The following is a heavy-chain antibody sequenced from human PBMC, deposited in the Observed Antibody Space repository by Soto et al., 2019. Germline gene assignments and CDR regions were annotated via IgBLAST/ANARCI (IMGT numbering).Heavy chain of an antibody. CDR2: VYHTGDT. V-gene: IGHV4-4*02. Sequence: PSETLSLTCGVSGGTVASSHWWSWVRQSPGRGLEWIGNVYHTGDTNFNPSLQSRVTSSVDKSNNQFSLRLTSVTAADTAVYFCARVIVTAGRNNSIDPWGPGILVT. CDR3: ARVIVTAGRNNSIDP. D-gene: IGHD2-21*02. J-gene: IGHJ5*02. CDR1: GGTVASSHW.